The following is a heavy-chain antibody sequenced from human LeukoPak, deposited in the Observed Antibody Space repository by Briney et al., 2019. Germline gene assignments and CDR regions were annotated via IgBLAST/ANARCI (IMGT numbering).Heavy chain of an antibody. Sequence: GGSLRLSCAASGFTFSTYAMSWVRQAPGKWLEWVSAISGSTGRTYYADSVKGRFTISRDNSKNTLYLQMNNLRAEDTAVYYCAPRVVGSAPFDYWGQGTLVTVSS. D-gene: IGHD2-15*01. CDR3: APRVVGSAPFDY. V-gene: IGHV3-23*01. CDR2: ISGSTGRT. J-gene: IGHJ4*02. CDR1: GFTFSTYA.